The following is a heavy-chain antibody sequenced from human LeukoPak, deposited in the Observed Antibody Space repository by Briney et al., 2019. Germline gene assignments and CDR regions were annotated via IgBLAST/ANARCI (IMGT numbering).Heavy chain of an antibody. CDR3: ARDEPPDYYGSGNYGMDV. V-gene: IGHV3-23*01. J-gene: IGHJ6*02. D-gene: IGHD3-10*01. Sequence: GGSLRLSCAASGFTFSSYAMSWVRQAPGKGLEWVSAISGSGGSTYYADSVKGRFTISRDNSKNTLYLQMNSLRAEDTAVYYCARDEPPDYYGSGNYGMDVWGQGTTVTVSS. CDR1: GFTFSSYA. CDR2: ISGSGGST.